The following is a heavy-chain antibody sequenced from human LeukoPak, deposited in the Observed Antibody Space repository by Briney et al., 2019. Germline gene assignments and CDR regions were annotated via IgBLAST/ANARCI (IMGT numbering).Heavy chain of an antibody. V-gene: IGHV4-30-4*01. J-gene: IGHJ4*02. CDR1: GGSISSGDYY. CDR3: ARSLYYDSSGLGY. Sequence: PSETLSLTCTVSGGSISSGDYYWSWIRQPPGKGLEWIGYIYYSGSTYYNPSLKSRVTISVDTSKNQFSLKLSSVTAADTAEYYCARSLYYDSSGLGYWGQGTLVTVSS. CDR2: IYYSGST. D-gene: IGHD3-22*01.